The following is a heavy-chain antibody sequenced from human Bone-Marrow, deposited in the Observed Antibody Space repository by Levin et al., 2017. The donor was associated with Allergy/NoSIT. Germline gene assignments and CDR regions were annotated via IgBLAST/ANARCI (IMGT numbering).Heavy chain of an antibody. V-gene: IGHV3-33*01. J-gene: IGHJ4*02. CDR3: VRDFTNFYGSSSPSYNFEY. Sequence: PGGSLRLSCAASGFTFGSFAMHWVRQTAGKGPEWVAVIFYDGSNRFYADSVQGRFTISKDSSKNMLYLQMNSLRVDDTAVYYCVRDFTNFYGSSSPSYNFEYWGRVTLVTVTS. D-gene: IGHD3-10*01. CDR1: GFTFGSFA. CDR2: IFYDGSNR.